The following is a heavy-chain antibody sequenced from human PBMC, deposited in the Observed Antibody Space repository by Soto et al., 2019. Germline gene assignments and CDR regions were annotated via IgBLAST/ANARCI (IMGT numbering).Heavy chain of an antibody. Sequence: GGSLRLSCAASGFTFSSYAMSWVRQAPGKGLEWVSAISAGGDSTFYADSVKGRFTISRDNSKDTLYLQMSSLRAEDTAVYFCAQSPQGVFGYWGQGTLVTVPS. CDR1: GFTFSSYA. J-gene: IGHJ4*02. CDR2: ISAGGDST. V-gene: IGHV3-23*01. CDR3: AQSPQGVFGY. D-gene: IGHD3-10*01.